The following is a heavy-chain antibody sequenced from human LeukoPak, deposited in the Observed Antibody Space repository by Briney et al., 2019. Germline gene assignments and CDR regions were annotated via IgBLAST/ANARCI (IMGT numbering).Heavy chain of an antibody. CDR1: GFTFSSYG. Sequence: GGSLRLSCAASGFTFSSYGMHWVRQAPGKGLEWVAVISYDGSNKYYADSVKGRFTISRDNSKNTLYLQMNSLRAEDTAVYYCAKEARDGYNSVADYWGQGTLVTVSS. V-gene: IGHV3-30*18. CDR3: AKEARDGYNSVADY. J-gene: IGHJ4*02. D-gene: IGHD5-24*01. CDR2: ISYDGSNK.